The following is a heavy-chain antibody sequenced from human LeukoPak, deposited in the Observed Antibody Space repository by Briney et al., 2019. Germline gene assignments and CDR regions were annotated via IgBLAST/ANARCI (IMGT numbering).Heavy chain of an antibody. CDR3: ARDLASDNGDFSWGPDY. V-gene: IGHV3-7*01. J-gene: IGHJ4*02. CDR1: GLILNSHW. CDR2: IKQDGSEK. D-gene: IGHD4-17*01. Sequence: XGSLRLSCAASGLILNSHWMSWVRQAPGKGLEWVANIKQDGSEKYYVDSVKGRFNISRDNAKNSLYLQMNSLRVEDTAVYYCARDLASDNGDFSWGPDYWGQGTLVTVSS.